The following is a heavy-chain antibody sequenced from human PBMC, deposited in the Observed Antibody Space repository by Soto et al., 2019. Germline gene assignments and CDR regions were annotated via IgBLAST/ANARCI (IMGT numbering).Heavy chain of an antibody. CDR1: GFTFSSYS. D-gene: IGHD6-6*01. J-gene: IGHJ4*02. Sequence: GGSLRLSCAASGFTFSSYSMNWVRQAPGKGLEWVSSISSSSSYIYYADSVKGRFTISRDNAKNSLYLQMNSLRAEDTAVYYCARVSSSGNYFDYWRQGTLVTVSS. CDR3: ARVSSSGNYFDY. V-gene: IGHV3-21*01. CDR2: ISSSSSYI.